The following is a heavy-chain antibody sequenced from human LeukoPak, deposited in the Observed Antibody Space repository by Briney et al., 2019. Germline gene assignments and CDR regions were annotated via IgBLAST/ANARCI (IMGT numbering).Heavy chain of an antibody. CDR3: ARALRMAMVRGVIIRGYYFDY. J-gene: IGHJ4*02. D-gene: IGHD3-10*01. CDR2: INHSGST. CDR1: GGSFSGYC. Sequence: PSETLSLTCAVYGGSFSGYCWSWIRQPPGKGLEWIGEINHSGSTNYNPSLKSRVTISVDTSKNQFSLKLSSVTAADTAVYYCARALRMAMVRGVIIRGYYFDYWGQGTLVTVSS. V-gene: IGHV4-34*01.